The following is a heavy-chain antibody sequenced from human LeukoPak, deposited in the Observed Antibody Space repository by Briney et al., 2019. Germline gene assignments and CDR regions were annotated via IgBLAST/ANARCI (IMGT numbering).Heavy chain of an antibody. V-gene: IGHV4-4*07. J-gene: IGHJ4*02. D-gene: IGHD6-13*01. CDR3: ARDVNRGSSWAFDY. CDR1: GGSISSYY. CDR2: IYTSGST. Sequence: PSGTLSLTCTVSGGSISSYYWSWIRQPAGKGLEWIGRIYTSGSTNYNPSLKSRVTMSVDTSENQFSLKLSSVTAADTAVYYCARDVNRGSSWAFDYWGQGTLVTVSS.